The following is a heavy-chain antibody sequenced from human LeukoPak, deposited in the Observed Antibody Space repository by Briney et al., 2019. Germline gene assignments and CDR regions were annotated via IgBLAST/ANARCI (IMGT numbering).Heavy chain of an antibody. CDR1: GYTFNTYS. Sequence: ASVKVSCKASGYTFNTYSITWVRQAPGQGLEWMGWINTYNGNTKYAENFKGRVTMTTDTSTSTAYMELSNLKSDDAAVYYCARGAEGGFDPWGQGTLVTVSS. CDR2: INTYNGNT. J-gene: IGHJ5*02. CDR3: ARGAEGGFDP. V-gene: IGHV1-18*01.